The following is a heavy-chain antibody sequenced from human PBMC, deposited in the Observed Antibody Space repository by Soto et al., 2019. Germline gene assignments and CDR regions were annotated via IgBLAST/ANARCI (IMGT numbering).Heavy chain of an antibody. CDR2: INAGNGNT. Sequence: ASVKVSCKASGYTFTSYAMHWVRQAPGQRLEWMGWINAGNGNTKYSQKFQGRVTITRDTSASIAYMELSSLRSEDTAVYYCARGLRYSYGLFDYWGQGTLVTVSS. CDR3: ARGLRYSYGLFDY. CDR1: GYTFTSYA. J-gene: IGHJ4*02. V-gene: IGHV1-3*01. D-gene: IGHD5-18*01.